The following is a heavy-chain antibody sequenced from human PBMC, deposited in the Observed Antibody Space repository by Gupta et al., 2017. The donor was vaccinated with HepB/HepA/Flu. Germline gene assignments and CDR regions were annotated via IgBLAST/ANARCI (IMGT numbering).Heavy chain of an antibody. D-gene: IGHD2-2*01. Sequence: EVQLLESGGDLVQPGGSLRLSCAASGFTFSSYAMSWVRQAPGKGLEWVSAISGSGGSTYYADSMKGRFTISRDNSKNTLYLQMNSLRAEDTAVYYCAKDGRHEYCSSTSCYYDFDYWGQGTLVTVSS. CDR1: GFTFSSYA. CDR2: ISGSGGST. J-gene: IGHJ4*02. CDR3: AKDGRHEYCSSTSCYYDFDY. V-gene: IGHV3-23*01.